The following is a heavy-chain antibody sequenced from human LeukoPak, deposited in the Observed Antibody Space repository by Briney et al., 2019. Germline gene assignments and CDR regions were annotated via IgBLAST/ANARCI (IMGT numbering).Heavy chain of an antibody. CDR1: GFTFSSYG. CDR2: ISYDGSNK. J-gene: IGHJ5*02. Sequence: PGGSLRLSCAASGFTFSSYGMHWVRQAPGKGLEWVAVISYDGSNKYYADSVKGRFTISRDNSKNTLHLQMNSLRAEDTAVYYCAKGDYGDDEGDWFDPWGQGTLVTVSS. CDR3: AKGDYGDDEGDWFDP. V-gene: IGHV3-30*18. D-gene: IGHD4-17*01.